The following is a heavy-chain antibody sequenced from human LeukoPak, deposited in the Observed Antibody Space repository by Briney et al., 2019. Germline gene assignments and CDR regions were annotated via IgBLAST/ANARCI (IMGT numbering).Heavy chain of an antibody. D-gene: IGHD4-17*01. V-gene: IGHV6-1*01. Sequence: SQTLSLTCAISGDSVSSNSAAWTWIRQSPSRGLEWLGRTYYRSKWYNDYEVSVQSRITINPDTSKNQFSLQLNSVTPEGTAVYYCARGRVTTIANYYYYYIDVWGKGNPGHRLL. CDR1: GDSVSSNSAA. CDR2: TYYRSKWYN. CDR3: ARGRVTTIANYYYYYIDV. J-gene: IGHJ6*03.